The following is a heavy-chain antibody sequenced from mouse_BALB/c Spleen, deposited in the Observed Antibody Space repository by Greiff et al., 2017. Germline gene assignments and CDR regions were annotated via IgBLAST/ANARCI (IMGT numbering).Heavy chain of an antibody. Sequence: EVNVVESGGGLVKPGGSLKLSCAASGFTFSSYAMSWVRQTPEKRLEWVASISSGGSTYYPDSVKGRFTISRDNAKNTLYLQMSSLKSEDTAMYYCARQKGNLGYYAIDYWGQGTSVTVSS. V-gene: IGHV5-6-5*01. CDR1: GFTFSSYA. CDR3: ARQKGNLGYYAIDY. J-gene: IGHJ4*01. CDR2: ISSGGST.